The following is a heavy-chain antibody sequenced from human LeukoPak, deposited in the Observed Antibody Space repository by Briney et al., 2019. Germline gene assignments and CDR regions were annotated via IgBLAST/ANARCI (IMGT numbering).Heavy chain of an antibody. Sequence: PSETLSLTCTVSGGSISSSSYYWGWIRQPPGKGLEWIGSIYYSGSTYYNPSLKSRVTISVDTSKNQFSLKLSSVTAADTAVYYCARDPYYYDSSGKSTVDYWGQGTLVTVSS. J-gene: IGHJ4*02. V-gene: IGHV4-39*07. D-gene: IGHD3-22*01. CDR2: IYYSGST. CDR1: GGSISSSSYY. CDR3: ARDPYYYDSSGKSTVDY.